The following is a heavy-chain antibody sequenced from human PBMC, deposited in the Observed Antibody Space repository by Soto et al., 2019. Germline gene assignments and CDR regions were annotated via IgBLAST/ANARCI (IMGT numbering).Heavy chain of an antibody. V-gene: IGHV1-18*01. CDR2: ISAYNGNT. J-gene: IGHJ5*02. Sequence: ASVKVSCKASGYTFTSYGISWVRQAPGQGLEWMGWISAYNGNTNYAQKLQGRVTMTTDTSTSTAYMELRSLRSDDTAVYYCARVLTVTSRSPFDPWGQGTLVTVSS. CDR1: GYTFTSYG. D-gene: IGHD4-17*01. CDR3: ARVLTVTSRSPFDP.